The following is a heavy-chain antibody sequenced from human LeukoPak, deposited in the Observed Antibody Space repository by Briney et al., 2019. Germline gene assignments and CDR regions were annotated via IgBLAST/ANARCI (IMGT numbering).Heavy chain of an antibody. V-gene: IGHV3-7*01. CDR2: IRPDGSEG. CDR1: GFTFSDYW. D-gene: IGHD2-15*01. CDR3: ASGSYCSGGSCYSTIYLEYFQH. J-gene: IGHJ1*01. Sequence: GGSLRLSCAASGFTFSDYWMSWVRQTPEKGLQWVANIRPDGSEGYFINSVKGRFTISRDNSKNTLYLQMNSLRAEDTAVYYCASGSYCSGGSCYSTIYLEYFQHWGQGTLVTVSS.